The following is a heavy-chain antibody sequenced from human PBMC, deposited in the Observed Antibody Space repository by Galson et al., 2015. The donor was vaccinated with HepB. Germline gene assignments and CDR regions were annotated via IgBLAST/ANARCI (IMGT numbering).Heavy chain of an antibody. J-gene: IGHJ6*02. D-gene: IGHD6-13*01. Sequence: SLRLSCAASGFTFSSYGMHWVRQAPGKGLEWVAVISYDGSNKYYADSVKGRFTISRDNSKNTLYLQMNSLRAEDTAVYYCAKDHPYSSSWYPYYYYYYGMDVWGQGTTVTVSS. CDR1: GFTFSSYG. CDR3: AKDHPYSSSWYPYYYYYYGMDV. V-gene: IGHV3-30*18. CDR2: ISYDGSNK.